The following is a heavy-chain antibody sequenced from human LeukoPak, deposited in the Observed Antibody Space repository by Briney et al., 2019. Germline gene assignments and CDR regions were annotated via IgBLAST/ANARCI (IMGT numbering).Heavy chain of an antibody. Sequence: PSETLSLTCTVSGGSISSGSFYWGWIRQPPGKGLEWIGSISYTGSTYYNPSLKSRVTISVDTSKNQFSLKLSSVTAADTAVYYCARGGIWGHAFDIWGQGTVVTVSS. CDR3: ARGGIWGHAFDI. J-gene: IGHJ3*02. CDR2: ISYTGST. D-gene: IGHD2-15*01. V-gene: IGHV4-39*01. CDR1: GGSISSGSFY.